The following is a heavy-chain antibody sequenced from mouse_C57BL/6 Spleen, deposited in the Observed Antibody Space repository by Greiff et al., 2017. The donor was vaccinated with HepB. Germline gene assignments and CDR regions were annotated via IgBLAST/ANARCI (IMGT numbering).Heavy chain of an antibody. D-gene: IGHD1-2*01. Sequence: EVKLMESGGDLVKPGGSLKLSCAASGFTFSSYGMSWVRQTPDKRLEWVATISSGGSYTYYPDSVKGRFTISRDNAKNTLYLQSSSLKSEDTAMYYCASLITTGSSPGAMDYWGQGTSVTVSS. CDR1: GFTFSSYG. V-gene: IGHV5-6*01. J-gene: IGHJ4*01. CDR2: ISSGGSYT. CDR3: ASLITTGSSPGAMDY.